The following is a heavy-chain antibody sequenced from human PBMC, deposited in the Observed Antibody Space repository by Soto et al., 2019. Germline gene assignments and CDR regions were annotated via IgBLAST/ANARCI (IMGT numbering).Heavy chain of an antibody. J-gene: IGHJ4*02. Sequence: SETLSLTCTVSGGCVSSSSYYWGWVRQPPGKGLEWIGSVYYSGSTYYNPSLESRVTISVDKSKNQFSLKLMSLSAADTAVYYXGRLEGLATISYYFDYWGQGALVTVSS. CDR3: GRLEGLATISYYFDY. CDR2: VYYSGST. CDR1: GGCVSSSSYY. D-gene: IGHD3-9*01. V-gene: IGHV4-39*01.